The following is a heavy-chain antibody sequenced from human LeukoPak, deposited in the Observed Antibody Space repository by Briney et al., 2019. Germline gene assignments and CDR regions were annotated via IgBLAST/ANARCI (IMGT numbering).Heavy chain of an antibody. CDR3: AREYYYDTDAGNY. D-gene: IGHD3-22*01. CDR2: ITGSGTYI. V-gene: IGHV3-21*01. J-gene: IGHJ4*02. Sequence: GGSLRHSCAASGFTFSRSSISWVRQAPGKGPEWVSSITGSGTYIYYADSVKGRFTISRDNIQRSVYLQMNSLRAEDTAVYYCAREYYYDTDAGNYWGPGTLVTVSS. CDR1: GFTFSRSS.